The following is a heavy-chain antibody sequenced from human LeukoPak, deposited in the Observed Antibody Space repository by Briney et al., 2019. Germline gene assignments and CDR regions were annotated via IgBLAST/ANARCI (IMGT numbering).Heavy chain of an antibody. J-gene: IGHJ4*02. V-gene: IGHV1-8*01. D-gene: IGHD6-6*01. CDR1: GYTFTSYD. Sequence: GASVKASCKASGYTFTSYDINWVRQATGQGLEWMGWMNPNSGNTGYAQKFQGRVTMTRNTSISTAYMELSSLRSEDTAVYYCASIGGYSSIAARGGDYWGQGTLVTVSS. CDR3: ASIGGYSSIAARGGDY. CDR2: MNPNSGNT.